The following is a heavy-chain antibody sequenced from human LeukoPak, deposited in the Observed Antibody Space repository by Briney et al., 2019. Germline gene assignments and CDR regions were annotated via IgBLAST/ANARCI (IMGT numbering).Heavy chain of an antibody. CDR3: ARDRTDDVGRNYHPMFDL. V-gene: IGHV3-74*01. J-gene: IGHJ3*01. D-gene: IGHD3-10*01. CDR1: GFTFSSHW. CDR2: INLDGSNT. Sequence: GGPLRLSCAASGFTFSSHWMHWVRQVPGRGPVWVSRINLDGSNTIYADSVKGRFTISRDNAKNTLHLQMSSLRAEDTALYYCARDRTDDVGRNYHPMFDLWGQGTMVTVSS.